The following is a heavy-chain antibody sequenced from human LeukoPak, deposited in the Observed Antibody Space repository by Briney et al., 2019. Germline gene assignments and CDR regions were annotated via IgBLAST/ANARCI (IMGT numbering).Heavy chain of an antibody. Sequence: GSLRLSCAASGFTFSSYAMSWVRQAPGKGLEWVSFISPSGDRTSNADSVEGRFTISRDNTRNTLYLQMNSLRDEDTGVYYCAIMHGYYDGSGFWVQWGQGTLVTVSS. V-gene: IGHV3-23*01. CDR2: ISPSGDRT. D-gene: IGHD3-22*01. CDR1: GFTFSSYA. J-gene: IGHJ4*02. CDR3: AIMHGYYDGSGFWVQ.